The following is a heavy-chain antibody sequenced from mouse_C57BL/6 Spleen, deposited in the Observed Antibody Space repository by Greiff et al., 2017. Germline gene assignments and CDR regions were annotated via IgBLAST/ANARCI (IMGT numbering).Heavy chain of an antibody. CDR1: GYTFPSYW. J-gene: IGHJ4*01. V-gene: IGHV1-69*01. CDR3: ARKDDYGAMDY. CDR2: IDPSDSYT. Sequence: QVQLQQPGAELVMPGASVKLSCKASGYTFPSYWMHWVKQRPGQGLEWIGEIDPSDSYTNYNQKFKGKSTLTVDKSSSTAYMQLSSLTSEDSAVYYCARKDDYGAMDYGGQGTSGTVSS. D-gene: IGHD2-4*01.